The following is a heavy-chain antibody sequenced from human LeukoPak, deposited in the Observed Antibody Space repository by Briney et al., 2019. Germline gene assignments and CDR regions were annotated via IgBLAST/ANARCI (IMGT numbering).Heavy chain of an antibody. Sequence: GGSLRLSCAASGFTFSNYGMYRVRQAPGKGLEWVAVISYDGNNKYYVDSVKGRFTISRDNSKNTLYLQMNSLRADDTAVYYCAKNWQQLVLRLGYFDLWGRGTLVTVSS. J-gene: IGHJ2*01. D-gene: IGHD6-13*01. V-gene: IGHV3-30*18. CDR1: GFTFSNYG. CDR3: AKNWQQLVLRLGYFDL. CDR2: ISYDGNNK.